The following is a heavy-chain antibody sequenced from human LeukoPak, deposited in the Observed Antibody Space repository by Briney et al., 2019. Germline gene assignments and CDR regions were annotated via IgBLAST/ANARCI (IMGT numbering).Heavy chain of an antibody. V-gene: IGHV3-21*01. CDR3: ARIAILTGYAQEAFDI. J-gene: IGHJ3*02. CDR1: GFTLRSYT. Sequence: GGSLRLSCAASGFTLRSYTMNWVRQAPGKGLEWVSSIGISSNKIYYADSVKGRFIISRDNAKNSLYLQMNSLRAEDTAVYYCARIAILTGYAQEAFDIWGQGTMVTVSS. CDR2: IGISSNKI. D-gene: IGHD3-9*01.